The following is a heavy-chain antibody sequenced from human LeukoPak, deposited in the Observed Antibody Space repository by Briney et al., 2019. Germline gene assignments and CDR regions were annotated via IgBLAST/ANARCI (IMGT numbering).Heavy chain of an antibody. V-gene: IGHV3-72*01. J-gene: IGHJ4*02. Sequence: PGGFLRLSCAASGFTFSDHYMDWVRQAPGKGLEWVGRIRNKANSYTTDYAASVKGRFTISRDDSKNSLYLQMNSLKTEDTAVYYCARRVFGGNCYYDYWGQGALVTVSS. D-gene: IGHD4-23*01. CDR1: GFTFSDHY. CDR3: ARRVFGGNCYYDY. CDR2: IRNKANSYTT.